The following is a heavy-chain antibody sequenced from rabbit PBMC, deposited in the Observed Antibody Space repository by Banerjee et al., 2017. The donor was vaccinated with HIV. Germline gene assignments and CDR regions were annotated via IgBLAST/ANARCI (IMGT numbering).Heavy chain of an antibody. Sequence: QEQLVESGGGLVTLGGSLKLSCKASGIDFSFYGISWVRQAPGKGLEWIACINTISGDTVYATWAKGRFTISKASWTTVTLQMTSLTAADTASYFCARDLAGVIGWNFNLWGQGTLVTVS. V-gene: IGHV1S45*01. D-gene: IGHD4-1*01. CDR1: GIDFSFYG. CDR2: INTISGDT. CDR3: ARDLAGVIGWNFNL. J-gene: IGHJ4*01.